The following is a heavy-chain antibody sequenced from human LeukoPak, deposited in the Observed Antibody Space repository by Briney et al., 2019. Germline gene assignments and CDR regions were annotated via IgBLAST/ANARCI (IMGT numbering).Heavy chain of an antibody. CDR3: ARMARAAAAYFDY. D-gene: IGHD6-13*01. Sequence: GASVKVSCKASGGTFSSYAISWVRQAPGQGLERMGGIIPIFGTANYAQKFQGRVTITTDESTSTAYMELSSLRSEDTAVYYCARMARAAAAYFDYWGQGTLVTVSS. J-gene: IGHJ4*02. CDR1: GGTFSSYA. CDR2: IIPIFGTA. V-gene: IGHV1-69*05.